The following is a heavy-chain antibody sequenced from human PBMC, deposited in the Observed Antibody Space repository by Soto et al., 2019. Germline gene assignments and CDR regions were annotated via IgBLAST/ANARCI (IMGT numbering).Heavy chain of an antibody. D-gene: IGHD3-3*01. CDR3: TAYDFWSGYYSFDY. Sequence: KGLEWVGRIKSKTDGGTTDYAAPVKGRFTISRDDSKNTLYLQMNSLKTEDTAVYYCTAYDFWSGYYSFDYWGQRTLGSVSS. CDR2: IKSKTDGGTT. J-gene: IGHJ4*02. V-gene: IGHV3-15*07.